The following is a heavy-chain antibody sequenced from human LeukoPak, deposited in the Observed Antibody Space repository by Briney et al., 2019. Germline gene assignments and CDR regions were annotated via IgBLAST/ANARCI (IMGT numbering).Heavy chain of an antibody. Sequence: SETLSLTCTVSGGSISSYYWSWIRQPPGKGLEWIGYIYYSGSTNYNPSLKSRVTISVDTSKNQFSLKPSSVTAADTAVYYCARDKKFYGGNSRWFDHWGQGTLVTVSS. V-gene: IGHV4-59*01. CDR3: ARDKKFYGGNSRWFDH. D-gene: IGHD4-23*01. J-gene: IGHJ5*02. CDR1: GGSISSYY. CDR2: IYYSGST.